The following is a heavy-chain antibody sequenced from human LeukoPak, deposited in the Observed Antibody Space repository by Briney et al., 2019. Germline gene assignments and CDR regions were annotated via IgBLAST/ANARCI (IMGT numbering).Heavy chain of an antibody. CDR2: ISGSGGST. V-gene: IGHV3-23*01. D-gene: IGHD2-21*02. CDR3: ARDRLLYLDY. J-gene: IGHJ4*02. CDR1: GFTFSSYA. Sequence: GGSLRLSCAASGFTFSSYAMSWVRQAPGKGLEWVSAISGSGGSTYYADSVKGRFTISRDNSKNTLYLQINSLRVEDTAVYFCARDRLLYLDYWGQGTPVTVSS.